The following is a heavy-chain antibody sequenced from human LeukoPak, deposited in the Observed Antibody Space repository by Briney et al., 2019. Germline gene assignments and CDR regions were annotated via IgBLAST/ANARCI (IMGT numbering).Heavy chain of an antibody. CDR3: ARGGSVAYYYDSSGYYYVDY. CDR1: GFTFSSFS. V-gene: IGHV3-66*01. CDR2: IYSGGST. D-gene: IGHD3-22*01. Sequence: GGSLRLSCAASGFTFSSFSMNWVRQAPGKGLEWVSVIYSGGSTYYADSVKGRFTISRDNSKNTLYLQMNSLRAEDTAVYYCARGGSVAYYYDSSGYYYVDYWGQGTLVTVSS. J-gene: IGHJ4*02.